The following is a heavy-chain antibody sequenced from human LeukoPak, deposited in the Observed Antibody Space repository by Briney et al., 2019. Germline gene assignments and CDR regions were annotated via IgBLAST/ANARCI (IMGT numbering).Heavy chain of an antibody. Sequence: PGGSLRLSCAASGFIFSDYYMSWIRQAPGKGLEWVSYISRSSNTIYYADSVKGRFTISRDNAKNSLYLQMNSLRAEDTAVYYCARVRSSSWSWGQGTLVTVSS. CDR1: GFIFSDYY. D-gene: IGHD6-13*01. J-gene: IGHJ4*02. V-gene: IGHV3-11*04. CDR2: ISRSSNTI. CDR3: ARVRSSSWS.